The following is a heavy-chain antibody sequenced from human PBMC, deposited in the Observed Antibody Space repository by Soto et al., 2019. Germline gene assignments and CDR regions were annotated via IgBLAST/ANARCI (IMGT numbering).Heavy chain of an antibody. J-gene: IGHJ4*02. CDR3: ARTSGGDYFDS. CDR2: IYYRGRT. CDR1: GGSISSGDYY. Sequence: QVQLQESGPGLVKPSQTLSLTCTVSGGSISSGDYYWAWIRQPPGKGLEWIGHIYYRGRTYYNPSLKSRVTISVDTSKNQFSLNLNSVTASATAVYFCARTSGGDYFDSWGQGTLVTVSS. D-gene: IGHD2-21*01. V-gene: IGHV4-30-4*01.